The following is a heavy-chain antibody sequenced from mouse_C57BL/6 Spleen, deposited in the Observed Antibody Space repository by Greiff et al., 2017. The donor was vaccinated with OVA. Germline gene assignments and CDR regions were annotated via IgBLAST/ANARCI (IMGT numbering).Heavy chain of an antibody. V-gene: IGHV1-42*01. D-gene: IGHD1-1*01. CDR2: INPSTGGT. CDR3: AHYGSSGDYAMDY. J-gene: IGHJ4*01. CDR1: GYSFTGYY. Sequence: VQLQQSGPELVKPGASVKISCKASGYSFTGYYMNWVKQSPEKSLEWIGEINPSTGGTTYNQKFKAKATLTVDKSSSTAYMQLKSLTSEDSAVYYCAHYGSSGDYAMDYWGQGTSVTVSS.